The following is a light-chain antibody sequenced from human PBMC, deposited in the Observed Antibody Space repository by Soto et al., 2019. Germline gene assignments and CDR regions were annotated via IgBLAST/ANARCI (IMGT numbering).Light chain of an antibody. CDR1: QSIKTY. CDR2: DAT. J-gene: IGKJ1*01. V-gene: IGKV1-39*01. CDR3: QQSFVTPRT. Sequence: DIQMTQSPSSLSASVGDRVTITCRASQSIKTYLNWYQHKPGKAPNLPIHDATTLQSGVPSRFSGSGSGTDFTLIISSLQPEDFATYYCQQSFVTPRTFGQGTKVDIK.